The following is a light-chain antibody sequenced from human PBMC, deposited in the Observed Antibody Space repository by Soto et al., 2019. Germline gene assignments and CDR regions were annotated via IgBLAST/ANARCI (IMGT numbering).Light chain of an antibody. CDR2: EVS. Sequence: QSALTQPASVSGTPGQSITISCTGSNSDIGIYDFVSWYQHHPGKAPKLIVSEVSHRPSGVSNRFSGSKSGNTASLTISGLQSEDKADYYCVSYTSDDVRYVFGTGTKVTVL. V-gene: IGLV2-14*01. CDR1: NSDIGIYDF. J-gene: IGLJ1*01. CDR3: VSYTSDDVRYV.